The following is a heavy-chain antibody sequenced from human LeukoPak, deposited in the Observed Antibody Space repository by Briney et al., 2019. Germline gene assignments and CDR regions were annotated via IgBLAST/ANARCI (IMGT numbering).Heavy chain of an antibody. V-gene: IGHV1-46*03. D-gene: IGHD2-21*01. CDR3: ASILLNGAFDI. Sequence: ASVKISCKASGYTFTSYYMHWVRQAPGHGLEWIGIINPSGGSTSYAQKFQGRVTMTRDTSTSTVYMELSSLRSEDTAVYYCASILLNGAFDIWGQGTMVTVSS. CDR2: INPSGGST. J-gene: IGHJ3*02. CDR1: GYTFTSYY.